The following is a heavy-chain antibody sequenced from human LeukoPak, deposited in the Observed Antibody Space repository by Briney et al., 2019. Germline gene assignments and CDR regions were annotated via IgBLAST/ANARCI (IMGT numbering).Heavy chain of an antibody. CDR2: ISGSGRST. V-gene: IGHV3-23*01. D-gene: IGHD6-13*01. CDR3: VKASSSSWSSFDY. CDR1: ESTFITYA. Sequence: PGGSLRLSCAASESTFITYAMNWVRQAPGKGLEWAATISGSGRSTYYADSVKGRFTISRDNSKHTLFLQMASLRAEDTAVYYCVKASSSSWSSFDYWGQGTLVTVSS. J-gene: IGHJ4*02.